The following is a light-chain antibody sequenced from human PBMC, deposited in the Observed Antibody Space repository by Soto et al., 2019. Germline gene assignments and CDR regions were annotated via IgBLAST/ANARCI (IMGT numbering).Light chain of an antibody. CDR3: QQYYSTPRT. Sequence: DIVMTQSPDSLAVSLGERATINCKSSQSVLYSSNNKNYLAWYQQKPGQPPKLLIYCASTRESGVPDRFSGSGSVTDFTLTISSLQAEDVAVYYCQQYYSTPRTFGQGTKVEIK. CDR2: CAS. J-gene: IGKJ1*01. V-gene: IGKV4-1*01. CDR1: QSVLYSSNNKNY.